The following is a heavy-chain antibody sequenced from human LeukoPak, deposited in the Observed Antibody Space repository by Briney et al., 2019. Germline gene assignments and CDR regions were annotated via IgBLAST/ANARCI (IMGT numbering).Heavy chain of an antibody. CDR1: EGTFSSYA. Sequence: SVKLSCKASEGTFSSYAISWVRPAPGQGLEWMGRSIPSFGTAHYAQKFQGRVTITTDESTSTAYMQLSSLRSEDTAVYYCARGLWEQLGPWFDPWGQGTLVTVSS. J-gene: IGHJ5*02. CDR2: SIPSFGTA. CDR3: ARGLWEQLGPWFDP. V-gene: IGHV1-69*05. D-gene: IGHD6-13*01.